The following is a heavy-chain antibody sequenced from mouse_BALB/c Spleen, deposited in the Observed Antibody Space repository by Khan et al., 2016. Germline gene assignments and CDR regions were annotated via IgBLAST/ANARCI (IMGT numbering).Heavy chain of an antibody. D-gene: IGHD2-3*01. J-gene: IGHJ4*01. CDR3: ARYDGNYYAMDY. CDR2: INPGSGGT. Sequence: QVQLLQSGAELVRPGTSVKVSCKASGYAFTNYLIEWVKQRPGQGLEWIGVINPGSGGTNYNEKFKGKATLTADKSSSTAYMQLSSLTSDDSAVYFCARYDGNYYAMDYWGQGTSVTVSS. CDR1: GYAFTNYL. V-gene: IGHV1-54*01.